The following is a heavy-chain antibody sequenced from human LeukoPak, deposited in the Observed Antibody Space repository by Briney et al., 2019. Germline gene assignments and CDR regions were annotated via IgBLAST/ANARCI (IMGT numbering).Heavy chain of an antibody. V-gene: IGHV4-34*01. CDR3: ARGSPPQYGSWSYFLRRYYFDY. CDR1: GGSFSGYY. D-gene: IGHD3-10*01. Sequence: PSETLSLTCAVYGGSFSGYYWSWIRQPPGKGLEWIGEINHSGSTNYNPSLKSRVTISVNTSKNQFSLKLSSVTAADTAVYYGARGSPPQYGSWSYFLRRYYFDYWGQGTLVTVSS. CDR2: INHSGST. J-gene: IGHJ4*02.